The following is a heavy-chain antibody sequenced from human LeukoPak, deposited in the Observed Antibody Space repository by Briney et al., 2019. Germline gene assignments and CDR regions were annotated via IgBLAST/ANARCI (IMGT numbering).Heavy chain of an antibody. Sequence: ASVKVSCKASGYTFTGYYMHWVRQAPGQGFEWMGWINPNSGGTNYAQKFQGRVTMTRDTSISTAYMELSRLRSDDTAVYYCARDSEVTMVRGVIILGYFDYWGQGTLVTVSS. V-gene: IGHV1-2*02. CDR3: ARDSEVTMVRGVIILGYFDY. D-gene: IGHD3-10*01. CDR2: INPNSGGT. CDR1: GYTFTGYY. J-gene: IGHJ4*02.